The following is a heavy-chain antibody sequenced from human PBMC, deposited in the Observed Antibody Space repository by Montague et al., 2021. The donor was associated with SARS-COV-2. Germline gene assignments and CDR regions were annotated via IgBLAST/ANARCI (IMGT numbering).Heavy chain of an antibody. D-gene: IGHD1-1*01. CDR3: TSGREGNYNVMDV. V-gene: IGHV6-1*01. CDR1: GDSVSSNSAT. CDR2: TYYWSKWYN. J-gene: IGHJ6*02. Sequence: CAISGDSVSSNSATWNWVRQSPSRGHEWLGRTYYWSKWYNDYAVXXRCRVTINPDTSKNQFSLQLNSVTPEDTAIYYCTSGREGNYNVMDVWGQGTTVTVSS.